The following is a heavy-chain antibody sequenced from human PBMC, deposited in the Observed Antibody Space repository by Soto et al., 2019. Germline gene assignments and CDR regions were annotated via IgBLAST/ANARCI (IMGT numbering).Heavy chain of an antibody. V-gene: IGHV4-34*01. CDR2: INHSGST. CDR1: GGSFSGYY. CDR3: AGTYGDHRYYYYYYGMDV. Sequence: SETLSLTCALYGGSFSGYYWSWIRQPPGKGLEWIGEINHSGSTNYNPSLKSRVTISVDTSKNQFSLKLSSVTAADTAVYYCAGTYGDHRYYYYYYGMDVWGQGTTVTVSS. J-gene: IGHJ6*02. D-gene: IGHD4-17*01.